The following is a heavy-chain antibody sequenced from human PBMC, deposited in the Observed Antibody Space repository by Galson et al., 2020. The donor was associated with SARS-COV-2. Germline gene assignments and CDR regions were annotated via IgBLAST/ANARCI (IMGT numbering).Heavy chain of an antibody. CDR2: IFPGDSDT. Sequence: KIGESPNISCHGTGSRFNNYWIAWVRKMPGNGLECMGIIFPGDSDTRYSPSFQGQVTISADKSITTAYLQWSSLKASDTAMYYFPRHSRSPEGDAFDIWGQGTMVTVSS. CDR3: PRHSRSPEGDAFDI. J-gene: IGHJ3*02. V-gene: IGHV5-51*01. CDR1: GSRFNNYW.